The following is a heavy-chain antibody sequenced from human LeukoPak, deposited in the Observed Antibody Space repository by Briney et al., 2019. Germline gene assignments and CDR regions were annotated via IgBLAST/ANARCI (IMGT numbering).Heavy chain of an antibody. Sequence: GALRLSCAASGLTVSSNYSSWVRPAPGKGLEWVSVIYSGGSTYYADSVKGRFTISRDNSKNTLYLQMNSLRAEDTAVYYCARGDAFDIWGQGTMVTVSS. CDR3: ARGDAFDI. J-gene: IGHJ3*02. CDR1: GLTVSSNY. CDR2: IYSGGST. V-gene: IGHV3-53*01.